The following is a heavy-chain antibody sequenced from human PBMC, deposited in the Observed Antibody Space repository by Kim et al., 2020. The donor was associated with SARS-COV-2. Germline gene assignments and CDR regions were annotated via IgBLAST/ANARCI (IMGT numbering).Heavy chain of an antibody. CDR1: GGSISSYY. CDR3: AREYSGGYYRWFDP. J-gene: IGHJ5*02. D-gene: IGHD1-26*01. CDR2: IYYSGST. Sequence: SETLSLICTVSGGSISSYYWSWIRQPPGKGLEWIGYIYYSGSTNYNPSLKSRVTISVDTSKNQFSLKLSSVTAADTAVYYCAREYSGGYYRWFDPWGQGTLVTVSS. V-gene: IGHV4-59*01.